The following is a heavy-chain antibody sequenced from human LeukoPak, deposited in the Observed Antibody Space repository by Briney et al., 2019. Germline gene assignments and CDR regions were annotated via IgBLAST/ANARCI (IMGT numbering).Heavy chain of an antibody. CDR2: IIPIFGTA. CDR3: ARDLVGATPYYFDY. Sequence: GGSLRLSCAASGFTFSSYAISWVRQAPGQGLEWMGGIIPIFGTANYAQKFQGRVTITADESTSTAYMELSSLRSEDTAVYYCARDLVGATPYYFDYWGQGTLVTVSS. D-gene: IGHD1-26*01. CDR1: GFTFSSYA. J-gene: IGHJ4*02. V-gene: IGHV1-69*01.